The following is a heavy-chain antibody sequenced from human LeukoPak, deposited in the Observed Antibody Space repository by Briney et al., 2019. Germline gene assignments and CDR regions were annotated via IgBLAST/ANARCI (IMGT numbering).Heavy chain of an antibody. CDR3: SGERDDGDNYVDY. J-gene: IGHJ4*02. V-gene: IGHV4-59*01. Sequence: PSETLSLTCTVSGGSITSYFWSWIRHLPGKGLEWLGCISNDGSTYYNPSSTSRGTISIDSSKNQFPLMLSSVTSADPAAYSFSGERDDGDNYVDYWGRGNLVTVSS. CDR2: ISNDGST. D-gene: IGHD5-24*01. CDR1: GGSITSYF.